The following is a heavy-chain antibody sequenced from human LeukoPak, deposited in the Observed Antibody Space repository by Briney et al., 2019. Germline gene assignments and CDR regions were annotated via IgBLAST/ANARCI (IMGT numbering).Heavy chain of an antibody. CDR3: AKHGSGRYFDC. V-gene: IGHV3-23*01. Sequence: GSLRLSCAASGFTFSTFSNYGMSWVRQAPGKGLEWVSAISDSGGKTYYADSMKGRFTISRDNSKNTLYLQMNSLRAEDTAVYYCAKHGSGRYFDCWGQGTLVTASS. CDR1: GFTFSTFSNYG. CDR2: ISDSGGKT. J-gene: IGHJ4*02. D-gene: IGHD6-19*01.